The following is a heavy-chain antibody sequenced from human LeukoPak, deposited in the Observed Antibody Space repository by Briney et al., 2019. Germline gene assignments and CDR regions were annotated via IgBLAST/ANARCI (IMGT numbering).Heavy chain of an antibody. Sequence: SETLSLTCAVYGGSFSGYYWSWIRQPPGKGLEWIGEINHSGSTNYNPSLKSRVTISVDTSKNQFSLKLSSVTAADTAVYYCATRNRRITMVRGVSWFDPWGQGTLVTVSS. CDR3: ATRNRRITMVRGVSWFDP. J-gene: IGHJ5*02. CDR1: GGSFSGYY. D-gene: IGHD3-10*01. V-gene: IGHV4-34*01. CDR2: INHSGST.